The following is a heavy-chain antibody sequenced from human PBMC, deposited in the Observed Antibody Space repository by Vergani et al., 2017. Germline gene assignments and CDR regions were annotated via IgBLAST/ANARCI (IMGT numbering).Heavy chain of an antibody. CDR1: GFSLSTSGVG. V-gene: IGHV2-5*02. CDR3: AHSKEWFGDRGWFDP. D-gene: IGHD3-10*01. J-gene: IGHJ5*02. Sequence: QITLKESGPTLVKPTQTLTLTCAFSGFSLSTSGVGVGWIRQPPGKALEWLALIYGDDDKRYSPSLKSRITITKDTSKNQVVLTMTNMDPVDTATYYCAHSKEWFGDRGWFDPWGQGTLVTVSA. CDR2: IYGDDDK.